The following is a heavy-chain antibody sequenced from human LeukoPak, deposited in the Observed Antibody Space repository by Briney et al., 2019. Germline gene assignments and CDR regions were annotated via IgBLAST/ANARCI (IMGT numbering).Heavy chain of an antibody. Sequence: SETLSLTCAVYGGSFSGYYWSWIRQPPGKGLEWIGEINHSGSTNYNPSLKSRVTISVDTSKNQFSLKLSSVTAADTAVYYCARHRARRLDYWGQGTLVTVSS. CDR3: ARHRARRLDY. J-gene: IGHJ4*02. D-gene: IGHD1-1*01. CDR1: GGSFSGYY. CDR2: INHSGST. V-gene: IGHV4-34*01.